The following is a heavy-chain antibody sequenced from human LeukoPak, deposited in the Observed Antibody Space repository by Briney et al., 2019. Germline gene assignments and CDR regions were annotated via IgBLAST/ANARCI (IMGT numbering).Heavy chain of an antibody. D-gene: IGHD2-15*01. V-gene: IGHV3-23*01. J-gene: IGHJ4*02. CDR1: GFTFSSHV. CDR3: AKSRGSGTGSYFDY. CDR2: ISASGGTT. Sequence: GGSLRLSCAASGFTFSSHVVSWVRQAPGKGLEWVSGISASGGTTYYADSVKGRFTISGDNSKNTLYLQMNSLRAEDTAVYYCAKSRGSGTGSYFDYWGQGTLVTVSS.